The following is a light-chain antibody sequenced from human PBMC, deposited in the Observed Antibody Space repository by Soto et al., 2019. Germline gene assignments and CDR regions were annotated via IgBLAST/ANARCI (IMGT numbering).Light chain of an antibody. CDR3: QQRSNWPHSIT. V-gene: IGKV3D-20*02. CDR1: QSVSSNY. J-gene: IGKJ5*01. Sequence: EIVLTQSPGTLSLSPGERATLSCSASQSVSSNYIGWYQQKPGQAPRVLMYGASTRATGIPDRFSGSGSGTDFTLTISSLEPEDFAVYYCQQRSNWPHSITFGQGTRLEIK. CDR2: GAS.